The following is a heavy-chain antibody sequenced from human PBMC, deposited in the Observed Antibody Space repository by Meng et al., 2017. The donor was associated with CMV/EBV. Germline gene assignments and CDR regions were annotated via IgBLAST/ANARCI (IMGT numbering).Heavy chain of an antibody. Sequence: GESLKISCAASGFTVSSNYVNWVRQAPGKGLEWVSVIYSGGSTYYADSVKGRFTISRDNSKNTVYLQMNSLRAEDTAMFYCARGVDTAPLGMDIWGQGTTVTVSS. CDR3: ARGVDTAPLGMDI. J-gene: IGHJ6*02. CDR1: GFTVSSNY. V-gene: IGHV3-53*01. CDR2: IYSGGST. D-gene: IGHD5-18*01.